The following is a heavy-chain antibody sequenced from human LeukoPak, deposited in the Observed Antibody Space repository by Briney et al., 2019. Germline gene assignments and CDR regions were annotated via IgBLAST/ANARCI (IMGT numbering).Heavy chain of an antibody. V-gene: IGHV3-72*01. CDR2: GPARNKPNSCTT. CDR1: GFSLSDHH. D-gene: IGHD6-19*01. J-gene: IGHJ4*02. CDR3: TRVLTTDRGWYTFEY. Sequence: GGSLRLSCAASGFSLSDHHMDWVRQAPGKGLEWVGRGPARNKPNSCTTQYAASVRGRFTISRDDSKNSLELQMNSLTTDDTAIYYCTRVLTTDRGWYTFEYWGQGALVTVSS.